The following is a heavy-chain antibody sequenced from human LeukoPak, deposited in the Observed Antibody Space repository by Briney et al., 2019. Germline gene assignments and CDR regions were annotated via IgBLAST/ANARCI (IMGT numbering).Heavy chain of an antibody. D-gene: IGHD5-24*01. V-gene: IGHV4-38-2*02. J-gene: IGHJ4*02. CDR2: IYHSGST. Sequence: SETLSLTCTVSGYSISSGYYWGWIRPPPGKGLEWIGSIYHSGSTYYNPSLKSRVTISVDTSKNQFSLKLSSVTAADTAVYYCARQGRDGYNYYWGQGTLVTVSS. CDR3: ARQGRDGYNYY. CDR1: GYSISSGYY.